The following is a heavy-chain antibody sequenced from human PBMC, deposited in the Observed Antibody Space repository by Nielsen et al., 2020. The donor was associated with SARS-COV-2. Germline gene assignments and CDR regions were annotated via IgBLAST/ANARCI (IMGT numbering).Heavy chain of an antibody. Sequence: SDTLSLTFTVSGGSISSNYWSWFRQLPGKGLEWIGSIYYSGSTNYHPSLKSRVTISVDTSKNQFSLKLSSVTAADTAVYYCAGKYYDILTGYAMDWGKRTLVTVSS. CDR2: IYYSGST. V-gene: IGHV4-59*01. CDR1: GGSISSNY. J-gene: IGHJ4*02. CDR3: AGKYYDILTGYAMD. D-gene: IGHD3-9*01.